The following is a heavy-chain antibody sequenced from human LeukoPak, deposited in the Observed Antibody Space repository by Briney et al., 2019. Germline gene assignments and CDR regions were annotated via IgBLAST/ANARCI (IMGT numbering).Heavy chain of an antibody. V-gene: IGHV1-18*01. CDR2: ISAYNGNT. J-gene: IGHJ5*02. Sequence: ASVKVSCKASGYTFTNYGISWVRQAPGQGLEWMGWISAYNGNTNYAQKLQGRVTMTTDTSTSTAYMELRSLRSDDTAVYYCARELPSFREFDPWGQGTLVTVSS. CDR3: ARELPSFREFDP. CDR1: GYTFTNYG.